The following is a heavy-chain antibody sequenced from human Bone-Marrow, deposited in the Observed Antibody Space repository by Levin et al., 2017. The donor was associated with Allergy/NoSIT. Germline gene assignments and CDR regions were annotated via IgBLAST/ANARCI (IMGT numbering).Heavy chain of an antibody. D-gene: IGHD3-10*01. J-gene: IGHJ4*02. CDR2: IYYSGST. Sequence: SETLSLTCTVSGGSISSGNYYWSWIRQTPGKGLEWIGYIYYSGSTYYNSSLKSRLTITVDTTKNQLYLNRTSVTAADTAVYYCATGSGSYKIYFAYWGQGTLVTVSS. CDR3: ATGSGSYKIYFAY. V-gene: IGHV4-30-4*01. CDR1: GGSISSGNYY.